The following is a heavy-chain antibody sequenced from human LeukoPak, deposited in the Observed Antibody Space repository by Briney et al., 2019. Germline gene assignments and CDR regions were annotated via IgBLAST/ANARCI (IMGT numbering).Heavy chain of an antibody. CDR3: ARAVTGYDYGGYYSDY. D-gene: IGHD5-12*01. V-gene: IGHV3-64*01. CDR1: GFTFSSYA. CDR2: ISSNGGST. J-gene: IGHJ4*02. Sequence: QTGGSLRLSCAASGFTFSSYAMHWVRQAPGKGLEYVSAISSNGGSTYYANSVKGRFTISRDNSKNTLYLQMGSLRAEDMAVYYCARAVTGYDYGGYYSDYWGQGTLVTVSS.